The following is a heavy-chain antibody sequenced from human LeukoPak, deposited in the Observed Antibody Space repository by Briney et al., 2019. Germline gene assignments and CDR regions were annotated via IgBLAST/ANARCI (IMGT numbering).Heavy chain of an antibody. Sequence: GGSLRLSCAASGFTFSNTWMHWVRQAPGKGLVWVSRIHSDGISTTYADSVKGRFTISRDNAKNSLYVQMNSLRAEDTAVYYCARVSSKTMVRAIITKKNYYYYYMDVWGKGTTVTISS. J-gene: IGHJ6*03. D-gene: IGHD3-10*01. CDR2: IHSDGIST. V-gene: IGHV3-74*03. CDR1: GFTFSNTW. CDR3: ARVSSKTMVRAIITKKNYYYYYMDV.